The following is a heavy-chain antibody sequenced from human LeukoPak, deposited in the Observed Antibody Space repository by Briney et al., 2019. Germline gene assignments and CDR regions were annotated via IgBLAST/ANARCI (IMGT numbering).Heavy chain of an antibody. D-gene: IGHD6-13*01. V-gene: IGHV1-2*02. Sequence: ASVKVSCKASGYTFTGYYMHWVRQAPGQGLEWMGWINPNSGGTNYAQKFQGRVTMTRDTSISTAYMELSRLRSDDTAVYYCATGRANAAGQQLVGDFDYWGQGTLVTVSS. CDR3: ATGRANAAGQQLVGDFDY. CDR1: GYTFTGYY. CDR2: INPNSGGT. J-gene: IGHJ4*02.